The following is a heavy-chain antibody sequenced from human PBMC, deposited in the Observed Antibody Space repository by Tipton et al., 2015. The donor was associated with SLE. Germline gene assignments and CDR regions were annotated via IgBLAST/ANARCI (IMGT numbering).Heavy chain of an antibody. Sequence: LRLSCAVYGGSFSGYFWSWIRQPPGKGLEWIGEVNHSGSTNYNPSLKSRVTISVDTSKNQFSLKLNSVTAADTAVYFCARGRRGTMVRGAYNWFDPWGQGTLVTVSS. J-gene: IGHJ5*02. CDR2: VNHSGST. D-gene: IGHD3-10*01. CDR3: ARGRRGTMVRGAYNWFDP. V-gene: IGHV4-34*01. CDR1: GGSFSGYF.